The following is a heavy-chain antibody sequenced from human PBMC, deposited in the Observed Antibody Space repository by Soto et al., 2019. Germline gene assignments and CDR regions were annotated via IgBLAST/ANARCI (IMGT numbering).Heavy chain of an antibody. Sequence: QVQLQESGPGLVTPSQTLSLTCAVSGASISSGGAYYWSWIRQSPGKGLEWIGYIQYSGSTYYNSSLKSRLTMSVDTAKNRFSLKVSSVTAADTAVYYCARSPRGLGNFDYWGPGTLVTVSS. CDR3: ARSPRGLGNFDY. V-gene: IGHV4-30-4*01. D-gene: IGHD3-10*01. J-gene: IGHJ4*02. CDR1: GASISSGGAYY. CDR2: IQYSGST.